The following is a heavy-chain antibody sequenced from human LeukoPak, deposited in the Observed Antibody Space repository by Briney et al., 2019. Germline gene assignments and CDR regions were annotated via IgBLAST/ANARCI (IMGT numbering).Heavy chain of an antibody. CDR3: ARDHWYSGGWNWFDP. J-gene: IGHJ5*02. Sequence: ASVKVSCKASGYTFTSYAMHWVRQAPGQRLEWMGWINAGNGNTKYSQKFQGRVTITRDTSASTAYMELSSLRSEDTAVYYCARDHWYSGGWNWFDPWGQGTLVTVSS. CDR1: GYTFTSYA. D-gene: IGHD6-19*01. CDR2: INAGNGNT. V-gene: IGHV1-3*01.